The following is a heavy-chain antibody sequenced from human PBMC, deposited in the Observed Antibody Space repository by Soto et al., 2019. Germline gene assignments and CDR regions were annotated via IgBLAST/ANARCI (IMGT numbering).Heavy chain of an antibody. CDR3: ARDDPLLRGYSGYDDDYYYMDV. CDR1: GGTFSSYA. D-gene: IGHD5-12*01. CDR2: IIPIFGTA. Sequence: SVKVSCKASGGTFSSYAISWVRQAPGQGLEWMGGIIPIFGTANYAQKFQGRVTITADKSTSTAYMELSSLRSEDTAVYYCARDDPLLRGYSGYDDDYYYMDVWGKGTTVTVSS. V-gene: IGHV1-69*06. J-gene: IGHJ6*03.